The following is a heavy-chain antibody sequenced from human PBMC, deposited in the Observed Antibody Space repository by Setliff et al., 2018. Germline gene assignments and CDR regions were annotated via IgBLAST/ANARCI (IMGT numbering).Heavy chain of an antibody. V-gene: IGHV4-39*01. CDR1: GASISANHY. J-gene: IGHJ3*01. CDR3: ATDGPAYPLGAFDV. Sequence: SETLSLTCTVSGASISANHYWGWIRQTPGKGLEWIGSISYGGSTYYNPSLKSRAAFSIDTSKNQFSLKLTSVTAADTALYYCATDGPAYPLGAFDVWGQGTMVTVSS. CDR2: ISYGGST. D-gene: IGHD3-16*01.